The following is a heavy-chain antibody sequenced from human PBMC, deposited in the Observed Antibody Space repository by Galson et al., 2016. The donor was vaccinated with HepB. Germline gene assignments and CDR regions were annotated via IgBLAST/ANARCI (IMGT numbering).Heavy chain of an antibody. CDR3: AKDRGIGYSYGYSSEYYGMDV. D-gene: IGHD5-18*01. J-gene: IGHJ6*02. V-gene: IGHV3-23*01. CDR2: ISGSGGYT. Sequence: SLRLSCAASRFTFNNYAMNWVRQAPGKGLEWVSAISGSGGYTYYAGSVKGRFTISRVNSKNTLYLQMDRLRVEDTAVYYCAKDRGIGYSYGYSSEYYGMDVWGPGTTVTVSS. CDR1: RFTFNNYA.